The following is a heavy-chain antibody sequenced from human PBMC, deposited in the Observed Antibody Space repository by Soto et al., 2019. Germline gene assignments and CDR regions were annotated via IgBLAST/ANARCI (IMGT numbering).Heavy chain of an antibody. CDR3: AKRASPVNIHNWFDP. V-gene: IGHV3-23*01. J-gene: IGHJ5*02. D-gene: IGHD4-17*01. Sequence: HPGGSLRLSGVASGFPFKNFAISWVRQAPGKGLEWVSGMRVTGLNTYYAASVKGRCTISRHNSKNTVYLPMDRLRVEDTAVYYCAKRASPVNIHNWFDPWGPGTQVTFSS. CDR1: GFPFKNFA. CDR2: MRVTGLNT.